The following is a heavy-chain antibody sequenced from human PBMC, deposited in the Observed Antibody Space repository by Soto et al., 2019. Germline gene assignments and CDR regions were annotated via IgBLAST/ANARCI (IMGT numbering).Heavy chain of an antibody. CDR1: GYSFTSYW. Sequence: GESLKISCKGSGYSFTSYWIGWVRQMPGKGLEWMGIIYPGDSDTRYSPSFQGQVTISADKSISTAYLQWSSLRAEDTAVYYCARDLRYNWNYAFFYYYGMDVWGQGTTVTVSS. CDR2: IYPGDSDT. CDR3: ARDLRYNWNYAFFYYYGMDV. D-gene: IGHD1-7*01. J-gene: IGHJ6*02. V-gene: IGHV5-51*01.